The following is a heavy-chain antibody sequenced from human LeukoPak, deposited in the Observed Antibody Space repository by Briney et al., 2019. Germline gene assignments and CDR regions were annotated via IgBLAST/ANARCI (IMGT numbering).Heavy chain of an antibody. J-gene: IGHJ5*02. CDR2: VFSSGST. CDR3: ARDRSNSWNTDPRWFDP. D-gene: IGHD1/OR15-1a*01. V-gene: IGHV4-4*07. Sequence: SETLSLTCTVSGPSIRSYFWSWIRQPAGKGLEWIGRVFSSGSTSYNPSLKSRVTMSLDTSKNQFSLRLSSVTAADTAIYYCARDRSNSWNTDPRWFDPWGQGTLVTVSS. CDR1: GPSIRSYF.